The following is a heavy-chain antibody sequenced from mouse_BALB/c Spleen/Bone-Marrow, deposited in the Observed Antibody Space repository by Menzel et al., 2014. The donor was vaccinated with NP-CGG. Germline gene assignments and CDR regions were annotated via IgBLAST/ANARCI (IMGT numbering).Heavy chain of an antibody. J-gene: IGHJ2*01. CDR1: GYTFTSSW. Sequence: QVQLQQSGSVLVRPGASVKLFCKASGYTFTSSWMHWAKQRPGQGLEWIGEIHPNSGNTNYNEKFKGKATLTVDTSSSTAYVDLSSLTSEDSAVYYCARGGYGNYYFDYWGQGTTLTVSS. CDR3: ARGGYGNYYFDY. CDR2: IHPNSGNT. D-gene: IGHD2-1*01. V-gene: IGHV1S130*01.